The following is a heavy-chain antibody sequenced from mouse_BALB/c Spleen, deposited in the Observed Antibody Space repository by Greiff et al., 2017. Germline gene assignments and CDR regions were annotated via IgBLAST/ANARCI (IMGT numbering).Heavy chain of an antibody. V-gene: IGHV5-12-1*01. CDR3: ARQMRTTVVANWYFDV. CDR2: ISSGGGST. D-gene: IGHD1-1*01. J-gene: IGHJ1*01. Sequence: DVKLVESGGGLVKPGGSLKLSCAASGFAFSSYDMSWVRQTPEKRLEWVAYISSGGGSTYYPDTVKGRFTISRDNAKNTLYLQMSSLKSEDTAMYYCARQMRTTVVANWYFDVWGAGTTVTVSS. CDR1: GFAFSSYD.